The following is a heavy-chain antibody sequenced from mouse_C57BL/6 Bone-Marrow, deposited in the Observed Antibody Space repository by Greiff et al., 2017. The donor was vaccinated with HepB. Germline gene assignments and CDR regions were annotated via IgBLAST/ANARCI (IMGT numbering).Heavy chain of an antibody. V-gene: IGHV1-64*01. D-gene: IGHD2-1*01. J-gene: IGHJ2*01. Sequence: QVQLQQPGAELVKPGASVKLSCKASGYTFTSYWMHWVKQRPGQGLEWIGMIHPNSGSTNYNEKFKSKATLTVDKSSSTAYLQLSSLTSEDPAVYYCARGGNYLYYFDYWGKGTTLTVSS. CDR1: GYTFTSYW. CDR3: ARGGNYLYYFDY. CDR2: IHPNSGST.